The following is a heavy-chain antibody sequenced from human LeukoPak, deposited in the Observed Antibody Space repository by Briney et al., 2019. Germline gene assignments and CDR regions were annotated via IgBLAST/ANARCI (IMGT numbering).Heavy chain of an antibody. CDR2: ISGSGGST. Sequence: GGSLRLSCAASGFTFSSYAMSWVRQAPGKVLEWVSAISGSGGSTYYADSVKGRFTISRDNSKNTLYLQMNSLRAEDTAVYYCAKDGCSSTSCYSIDYWGQGTLVTVSS. J-gene: IGHJ4*02. D-gene: IGHD2-2*01. CDR3: AKDGCSSTSCYSIDY. CDR1: GFTFSSYA. V-gene: IGHV3-23*01.